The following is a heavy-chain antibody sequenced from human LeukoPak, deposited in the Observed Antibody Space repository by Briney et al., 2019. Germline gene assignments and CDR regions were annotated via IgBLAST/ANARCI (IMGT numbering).Heavy chain of an antibody. CDR3: ARDSPRYTAIDYFDC. CDR2: IYYSGST. D-gene: IGHD5-18*01. Sequence: PSETLSLTCTVSGGSISSYYWSWIRQHPGKGLEWIGYIYYSGSTYYNPSLKSRVTISVDTSKNQFSLKLSSVTAADTAVYYCARDSPRYTAIDYFDCWGQGTLVTVSS. CDR1: GGSISSYY. V-gene: IGHV4-59*06. J-gene: IGHJ4*02.